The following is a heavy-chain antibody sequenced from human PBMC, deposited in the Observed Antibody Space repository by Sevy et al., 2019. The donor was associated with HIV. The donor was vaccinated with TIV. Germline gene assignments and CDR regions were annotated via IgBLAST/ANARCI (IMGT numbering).Heavy chain of an antibody. D-gene: IGHD4-17*01. CDR3: ARDHVKDGDLGDYYYFAMDL. CDR2: ISGDSDDTK. Sequence: GGSLSLSCAASGFTLSDYYMSWIRQAPGKGLEWVSYISGDSDDTKYYASSGKGRITISRDNAKNSVYLQMNSLRAEDTAVYYCARDHVKDGDLGDYYYFAMDLWGQGTTVTVSS. CDR1: GFTLSDYY. J-gene: IGHJ6*02. V-gene: IGHV3-11*01.